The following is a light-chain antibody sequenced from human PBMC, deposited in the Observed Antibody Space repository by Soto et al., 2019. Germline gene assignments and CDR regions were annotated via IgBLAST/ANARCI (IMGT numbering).Light chain of an antibody. V-gene: IGLV2-23*01. CDR2: EDI. CDR1: SSDVGSYNL. CDR3: CSYAGSSTGV. J-gene: IGLJ3*02. Sequence: QSALTQPASVSGSPGQSITISCTGTSSDVGSYNLVSWYQQHPGKAPKLMIYEDIKRPSGVSNRFSGSKSGNTASLTISGLQADDEADYCCCSYAGSSTGVFGGGTKLTVL.